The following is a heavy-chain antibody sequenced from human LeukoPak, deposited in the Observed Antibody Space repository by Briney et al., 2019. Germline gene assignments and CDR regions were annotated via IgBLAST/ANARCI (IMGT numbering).Heavy chain of an antibody. CDR1: GYTFTGYY. Sequence: PWASVKVYCKASGYTFTGYYMHWVRQAPGQGLEWMGWINPNSGGTNYAQKFQGRVTMTRDTSISTAYMELSRLRSDDTAVYYCARAAWDSSGWYGTLFDYWGQGTLVTVSS. CDR2: INPNSGGT. CDR3: ARAAWDSSGWYGTLFDY. V-gene: IGHV1-2*02. J-gene: IGHJ4*02. D-gene: IGHD6-19*01.